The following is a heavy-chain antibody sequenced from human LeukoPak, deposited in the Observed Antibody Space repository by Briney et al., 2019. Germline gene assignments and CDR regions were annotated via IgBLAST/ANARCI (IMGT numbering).Heavy chain of an antibody. CDR1: GGTFSSYA. Sequence: SVKVSCKASGGTFSSYAISWVRQAPGQGLEWMGRIIPIFGTANYAQKFQGRVTITTDESRSTAYMELSSLRSEDTAVYYCASGYYDSSGYYYFDYWGQGTLVTVSS. D-gene: IGHD3-22*01. CDR3: ASGYYDSSGYYYFDY. CDR2: IIPIFGTA. V-gene: IGHV1-69*05. J-gene: IGHJ4*02.